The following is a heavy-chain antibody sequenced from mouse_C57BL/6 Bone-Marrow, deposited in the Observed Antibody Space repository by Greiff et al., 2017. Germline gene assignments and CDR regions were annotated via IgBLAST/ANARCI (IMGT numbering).Heavy chain of an antibody. CDR2: ISDGGSYT. CDR3: ERDYTTVVAPGDAMDY. J-gene: IGHJ4*01. Sequence: EVKLMESGGGLVKPGGSLKLSCAASGFTFSSYAMSWVRQTPETRLEWVATISDGGSYTYYPDNVKGRLNISRDNAKNNLYPQMSHLKSEDTAMYYGERDYTTVVAPGDAMDYWGQGTSVTVSS. D-gene: IGHD1-1*01. V-gene: IGHV5-4*01. CDR1: GFTFSSYA.